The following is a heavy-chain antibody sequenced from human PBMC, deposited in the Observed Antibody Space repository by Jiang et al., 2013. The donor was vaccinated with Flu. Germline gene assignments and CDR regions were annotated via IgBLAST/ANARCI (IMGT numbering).Heavy chain of an antibody. CDR3: ARDKSNYYFDSSRLDAFDI. J-gene: IGHJ3*02. CDR1: GYSISSGYV. V-gene: IGHV4-38-2*02. CDR2: LSQWDD. D-gene: IGHD3-22*01. Sequence: TLSLNCAVSGYSISSGYVLGLDPAAPREGAGVDWEYLSQWDDLVQSSLKSRVIVSVDTSENQFSLKLSSVTAADTAMYYCARDKSNYYFDSSRLDAFDIWGQGTLVTVSS.